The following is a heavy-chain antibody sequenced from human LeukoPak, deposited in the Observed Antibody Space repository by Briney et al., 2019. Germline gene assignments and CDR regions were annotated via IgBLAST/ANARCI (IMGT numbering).Heavy chain of an antibody. CDR2: INPSGRST. V-gene: IGHV1-46*01. D-gene: IGHD3-22*01. CDR1: GYTFTSYY. J-gene: IGHJ4*02. Sequence: ASVTVSCKASGYTFTSYYTHWVRQAPGQGLEWVGLINPSGRSTSYAQKFEGRVTMTRDTSTSTVYMELSSLRSEDTAVYYCARGIPAEYYYDSSGYYLTLDYWGQGTLVTVSS. CDR3: ARGIPAEYYYDSSGYYLTLDY.